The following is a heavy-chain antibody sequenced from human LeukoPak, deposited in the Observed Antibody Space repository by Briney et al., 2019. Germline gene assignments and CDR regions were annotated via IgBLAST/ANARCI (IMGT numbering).Heavy chain of an antibody. Sequence: GGSLRLSCAASGFTFNNAWMSWVRQAPGKGLEWVGRIRGRISVGTTDYAAPVNGRFTISRDDLNDMLYLQINSLKTEDTAVYYCTAGVGTSDFDYWGQGTLVTV. V-gene: IGHV3-15*01. J-gene: IGHJ4*02. D-gene: IGHD1-26*01. CDR2: IRGRISVGTT. CDR1: GFTFNNAW. CDR3: TAGVGTSDFDY.